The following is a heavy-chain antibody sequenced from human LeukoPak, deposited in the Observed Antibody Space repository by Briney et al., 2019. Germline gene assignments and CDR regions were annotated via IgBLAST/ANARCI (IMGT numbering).Heavy chain of an antibody. CDR1: GVTFDDYA. V-gene: IGHV3-9*01. CDR2: ISWNSGSI. CDR3: AKALRYYDSSGYYHWYFDL. D-gene: IGHD3-22*01. Sequence: PGRSLRLSCAASGVTFDDYAMHWVRQAPGKGLELVSGISWNSGSIGYADSVKGRFTISRDKAKNSLYLQMNSLRAEDTALYYCAKALRYYDSSGYYHWYFDLWGRGNLVTVSS. J-gene: IGHJ2*01.